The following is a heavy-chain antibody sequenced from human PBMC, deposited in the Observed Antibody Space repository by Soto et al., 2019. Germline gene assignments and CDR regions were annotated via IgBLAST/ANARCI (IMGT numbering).Heavy chain of an antibody. J-gene: IGHJ4*02. CDR1: EYSFTTYW. Sequence: GESRKISFKGSEYSFTTYWISWVRQMPVKGLEWMGKIDPSDSYTNYSPSFQGHVTISTDKSINTAYLQWSSLKASDTAMYYCARHSGPYSRTSPVAYWGQGTLVTVSS. D-gene: IGHD6-13*01. CDR2: IDPSDSYT. CDR3: ARHSGPYSRTSPVAY. V-gene: IGHV5-10-1*01.